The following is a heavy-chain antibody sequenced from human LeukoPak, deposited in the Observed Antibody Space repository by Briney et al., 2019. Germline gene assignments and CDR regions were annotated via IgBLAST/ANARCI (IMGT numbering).Heavy chain of an antibody. CDR1: GFTFSRYA. CDR2: ISSNGGST. Sequence: GGSLRLSCSASGFTFSRYAMHCVRQAPGKGLEYVSAISSNGGSTYYADSVKGRFTISRDNSKNTLYLQMSSLRAEDTAVYYCVKDYNWNIFHYWGQGTLVTVSS. D-gene: IGHD1/OR15-1a*01. V-gene: IGHV3-64D*09. J-gene: IGHJ4*02. CDR3: VKDYNWNIFHY.